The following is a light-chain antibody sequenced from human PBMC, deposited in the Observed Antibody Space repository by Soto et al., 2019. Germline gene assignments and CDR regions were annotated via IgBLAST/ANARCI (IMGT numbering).Light chain of an antibody. V-gene: IGKV3-20*01. Sequence: EIVLTQSPGTLSLSPGQRATLSCRASQSVSSGYLAWYQQKPGQAPRRRIYGASSRATGNPDRFSGSGSVTKFTLTISRLEPEDFAVDYCQQYGSSPLTFGGGTKVEIK. J-gene: IGKJ4*01. CDR1: QSVSSGY. CDR2: GAS. CDR3: QQYGSSPLT.